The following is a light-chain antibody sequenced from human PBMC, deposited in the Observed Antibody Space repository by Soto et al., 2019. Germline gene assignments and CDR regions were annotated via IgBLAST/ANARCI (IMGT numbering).Light chain of an antibody. Sequence: EIVLTQSPGTLSLSPGERAALSCRASQSVNNNYLAWYQHRPGQGPRLLIYDASKRATGIPDRFSGSGSGTDFTLTISGLEPDDFAVYWCQQYGSSLTFGGETKVEIK. CDR3: QQYGSSLT. V-gene: IGKV3-20*01. CDR2: DAS. CDR1: QSVNNNY. J-gene: IGKJ4*01.